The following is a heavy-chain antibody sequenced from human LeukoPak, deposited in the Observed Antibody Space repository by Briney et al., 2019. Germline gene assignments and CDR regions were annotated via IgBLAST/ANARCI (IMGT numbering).Heavy chain of an antibody. CDR3: ARERFTGAKKHFDY. V-gene: IGHV1-2*02. J-gene: IGHJ4*02. CDR1: GYTLSGYTFRDYY. D-gene: IGHD7-27*01. Sequence: AASVKVSCKASGYTLSGYTFRDYYMHWVRQAPGQGLEWMGWINPNTGATSYAQKFQGRVTMTRDTSINTAYMEVSRLRSDDTALYYCARERFTGAKKHFDYWGPGTLVTVSS. CDR2: INPNTGAT.